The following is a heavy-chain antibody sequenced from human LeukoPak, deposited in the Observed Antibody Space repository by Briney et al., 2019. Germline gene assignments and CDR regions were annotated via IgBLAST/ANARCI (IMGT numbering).Heavy chain of an antibody. Sequence: GGSLRLSCAASGFTFSSYGMHWVRQAPGKGLEWVAVIWYDGSDKYYADSVKGRFTISRDNSKNTLYLQMNSLRAEDTAVYYCAKEAWGYYDSSGGYYFDYWGQGTLVTVSS. V-gene: IGHV3-33*06. CDR3: AKEAWGYYDSSGGYYFDY. J-gene: IGHJ4*02. CDR1: GFTFSSYG. CDR2: IWYDGSDK. D-gene: IGHD3-22*01.